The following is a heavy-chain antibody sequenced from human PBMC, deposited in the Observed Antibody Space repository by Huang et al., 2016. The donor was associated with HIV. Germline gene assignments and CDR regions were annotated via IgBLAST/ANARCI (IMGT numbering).Heavy chain of an antibody. CDR3: AKVQLGAGAIDY. J-gene: IGHJ4*02. Sequence: EVQLVESGGAVVQPGGSLRLSCATSGFTFDDYTMHGVSQSPGEGLEWVYLITWNGGTTHYADSVMGRFTISRDNNKKSLFLQMDSVRREDTALYYCAKVQLGAGAIDYWGQGTLVTVSS. V-gene: IGHV3-43*01. CDR2: ITWNGGTT. CDR1: GFTFDDYT. D-gene: IGHD1-26*01.